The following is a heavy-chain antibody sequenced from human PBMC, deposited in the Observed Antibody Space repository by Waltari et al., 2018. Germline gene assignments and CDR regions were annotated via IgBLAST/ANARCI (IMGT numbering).Heavy chain of an antibody. D-gene: IGHD3-10*01. V-gene: IGHV4-38-2*02. J-gene: IGHJ5*02. Sequence: QVQLQESGPGLARPSETLSLTCVVSSYSIRSGYFWGWIRQPPGKGLGGVGSISHSPNAYYNPSLKSRVTMSVDTSKNQFARKVTSVTAADTAIYYCVRDLGGSGNSWFDAWGQGTLVTVSS. CDR3: VRDLGGSGNSWFDA. CDR2: ISHSPNA. CDR1: SYSIRSGYF.